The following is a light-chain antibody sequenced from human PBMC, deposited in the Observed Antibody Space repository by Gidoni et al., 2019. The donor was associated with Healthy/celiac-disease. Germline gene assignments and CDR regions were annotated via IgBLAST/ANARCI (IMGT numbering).Light chain of an antibody. CDR3: QQYNNSPPA. V-gene: IGKV3-15*01. J-gene: IGKJ4*01. CDR1: QSVSSN. Sequence: PATLSVSPGARATLSCRASQSVSSNLARYQQKPGQAPRLLIYGASTRATGIPARFSGSGSGTEFTLTIRSLQSVAFAVYYCQQYNNSPPAFGGGTKVEIK. CDR2: GAS.